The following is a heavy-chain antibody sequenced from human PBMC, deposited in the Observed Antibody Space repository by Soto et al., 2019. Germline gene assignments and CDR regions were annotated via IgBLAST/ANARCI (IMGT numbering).Heavy chain of an antibody. CDR3: ATNYGSGYRAFDY. J-gene: IGHJ4*02. Sequence: SVKVSFKASGDTFSFYSINWVRQAPGLGLEWMGRINPILSVSNYAQKFQGRVTITADKSTSTAYMELSSLRSEDTAMYYCATNYGSGYRAFDYWGQGALVTVSS. CDR1: GDTFSFYS. V-gene: IGHV1-69*02. CDR2: INPILSVS. D-gene: IGHD3-10*01.